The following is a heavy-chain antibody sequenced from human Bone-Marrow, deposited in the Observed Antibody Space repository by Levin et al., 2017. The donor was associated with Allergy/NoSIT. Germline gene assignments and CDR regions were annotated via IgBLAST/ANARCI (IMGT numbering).Heavy chain of an antibody. CDR2: IDWDDDK. D-gene: IGHD4-11*01. Sequence: SESGPTLVKPSQTLTLTCTFSGFSLTPPGMSVSWIRQPPGKALEWLALIDWDDDKYYSTSLRARLAISKDTSKNQVVLTVSNMDPEDSATYYCARTRTTVPDFYYSTGMDVWGQGTTVTVSS. J-gene: IGHJ6*02. CDR1: GFSLTPPGMS. CDR3: ARTRTTVPDFYYSTGMDV. V-gene: IGHV2-70*13.